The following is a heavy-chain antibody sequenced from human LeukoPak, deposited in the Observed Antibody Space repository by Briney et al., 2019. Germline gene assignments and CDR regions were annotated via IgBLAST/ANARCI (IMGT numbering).Heavy chain of an antibody. CDR3: AKEGSRGITMIVVVARFDY. Sequence: GGSLRLSCAASGFTFSSYGMSWVRQATGKGLEWVSAISGSGGSTYYADSVKGRFTISRDNSKNTLYLQMNSLRAEDTAVYYCAKEGSRGITMIVVVARFDYWGQGTLVTVSS. CDR2: ISGSGGST. V-gene: IGHV3-23*01. D-gene: IGHD3-22*01. J-gene: IGHJ4*02. CDR1: GFTFSSYG.